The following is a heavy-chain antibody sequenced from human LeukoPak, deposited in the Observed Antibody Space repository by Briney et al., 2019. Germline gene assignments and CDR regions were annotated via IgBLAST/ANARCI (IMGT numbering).Heavy chain of an antibody. Sequence: ASVKVSCKASGYTFTSYAMHWVRQAPGQRLEWMGWINAGNGNTKYSQKFQGRVTITRDTSASTAYMELSSLRSEDTAVYYCARDNVVAATPFDYWGQGTLGHRLL. D-gene: IGHD2-15*01. J-gene: IGHJ4*02. V-gene: IGHV1-3*01. CDR2: INAGNGNT. CDR3: ARDNVVAATPFDY. CDR1: GYTFTSYA.